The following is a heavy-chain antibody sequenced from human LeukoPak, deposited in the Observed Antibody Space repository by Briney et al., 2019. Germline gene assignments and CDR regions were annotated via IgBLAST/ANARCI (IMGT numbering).Heavy chain of an antibody. D-gene: IGHD3-22*01. CDR1: GFTFSNYA. V-gene: IGHV3-23*01. Sequence: PGGSLRLSCAASGFTFSNYAMSWVRQAPGKGLEWVSAISGSGGSTYYADSVKGRFTISRDNSKNTLYLRMNSLRAEDTAVYYCAKVSHYYYDSSGYRYPSFDYWGQGTLVTVSS. CDR3: AKVSHYYYDSSGYRYPSFDY. J-gene: IGHJ4*02. CDR2: ISGSGGST.